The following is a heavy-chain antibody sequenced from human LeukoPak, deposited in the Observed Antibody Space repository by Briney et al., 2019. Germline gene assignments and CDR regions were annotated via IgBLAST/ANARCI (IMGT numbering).Heavy chain of an antibody. J-gene: IGHJ4*02. Sequence: PGGSLRLSCAASGFTFDDYAMHWVRQAPGKGLEWVSGISWNSGSIGYADSVKGRFTISRDNAKNSLYLQMNSLRAGDTALYYCAKSRYSLIFDYWGQGTLVTVSS. CDR2: ISWNSGSI. CDR3: AKSRYSLIFDY. V-gene: IGHV3-9*01. CDR1: GFTFDDYA. D-gene: IGHD1-26*01.